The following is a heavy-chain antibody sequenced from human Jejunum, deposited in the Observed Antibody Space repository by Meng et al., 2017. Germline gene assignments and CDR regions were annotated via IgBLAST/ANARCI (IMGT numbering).Heavy chain of an antibody. D-gene: IGHD1-1*01. J-gene: IGHJ5*02. CDR2: INPHSGAT. Sequence: ASVKVSCKASGYTFTDYYIHWVRQAPGQGLEWMGWINPHSGATNYPQKFQGRVTMTRDTSISTAYMELSRLRYDDTAVYYCARDLSWNDVGWFDPWGQGTLVTVSS. CDR1: GYTFTDYY. CDR3: ARDLSWNDVGWFDP. V-gene: IGHV1-2*02.